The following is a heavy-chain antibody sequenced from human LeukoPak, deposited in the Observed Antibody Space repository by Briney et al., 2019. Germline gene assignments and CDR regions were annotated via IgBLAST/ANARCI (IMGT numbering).Heavy chain of an antibody. Sequence: GGSLRLFCAASGFTFSSYAMSWVRQAPGKGLECVSIIYSRDVTSYADSVKDRFTISRDSDKNTLFLQMDSLRSDDTAVYYCARVLAAIALRDYHYVDVWGKGTTVTVSS. D-gene: IGHD6-19*01. J-gene: IGHJ6*03. V-gene: IGHV3-23*05. CDR2: IYSRDVT. CDR1: GFTFSSYA. CDR3: ARVLAAIALRDYHYVDV.